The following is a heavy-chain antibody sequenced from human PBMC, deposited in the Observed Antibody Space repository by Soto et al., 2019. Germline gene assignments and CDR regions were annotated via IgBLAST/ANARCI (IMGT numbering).Heavy chain of an antibody. Sequence: GGSLRLSCAASGFTFSSYAMHWVRQAPGKGLEWVAVISYDGSNKHYADSVKGRFTISRDNSKNTLYLQMNSLRAEDTAVYYCARDPRYSNTLSYFDYWGQGTLVTVSS. CDR3: ARDPRYSNTLSYFDY. J-gene: IGHJ4*02. CDR2: ISYDGSNK. CDR1: GFTFSSYA. V-gene: IGHV3-30-3*01. D-gene: IGHD6-13*01.